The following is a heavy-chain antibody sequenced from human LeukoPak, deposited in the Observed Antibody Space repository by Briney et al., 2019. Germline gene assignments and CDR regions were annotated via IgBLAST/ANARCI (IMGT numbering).Heavy chain of an antibody. V-gene: IGHV4-59*08. CDR1: GGSISSYY. D-gene: IGHD6-6*01. CDR2: IYYSGNT. Sequence: SETLSLTCTVCGGSISSYYWIWIRQPPGKGLEWIAYIYYSGNTNYNPSLQNRVAISVDTSKAQFSLKLSSVTAADTAVYYCARRLKSSSDPYFDYWGQGTLVTVSS. J-gene: IGHJ4*02. CDR3: ARRLKSSSDPYFDY.